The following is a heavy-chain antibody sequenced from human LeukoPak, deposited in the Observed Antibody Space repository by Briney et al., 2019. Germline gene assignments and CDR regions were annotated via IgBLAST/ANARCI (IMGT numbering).Heavy chain of an antibody. V-gene: IGHV3-7*01. CDR1: GFTFSSYW. Sequence: GGSLRLSCAASGFTFSSYWMSWVRQAPGKGLEWVANIKQDGSEKYYVDSMKGRFTISRDNTKNSLYLQMNSLGAEDTAVYYCARGRALLWFGEPSIGYYMDVWGKGTTVTISS. CDR2: IKQDGSEK. J-gene: IGHJ6*03. CDR3: ARGRALLWFGEPSIGYYMDV. D-gene: IGHD3-10*01.